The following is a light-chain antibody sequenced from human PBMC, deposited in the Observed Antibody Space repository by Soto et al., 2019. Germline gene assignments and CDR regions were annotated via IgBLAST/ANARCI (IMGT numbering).Light chain of an antibody. CDR2: GAS. CDR3: QQYASSPLT. Sequence: ETVLTQSPGTLSLSPGERATLSCRASQNVGRNYVVWYQQKPGQAPRVLSYGASSRATGIPARFSGSGSGTDFTLTISRLEPEDFAVYYCQQYASSPLTFCGGTQVEVK. V-gene: IGKV3-20*01. J-gene: IGKJ4*01. CDR1: QNVGRNY.